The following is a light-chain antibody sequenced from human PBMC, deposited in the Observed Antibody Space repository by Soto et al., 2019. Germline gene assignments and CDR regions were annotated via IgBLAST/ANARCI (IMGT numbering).Light chain of an antibody. CDR1: QDISNY. CDR2: AAS. V-gene: IGKV1-16*01. CDR3: QQFKSYPLT. Sequence: DIRMTHSPSSLSASVGDGVTVTCQASQDISNYLNWYQQKPGKAPKLLIYAASTLQSGVPSRFSGSGSGTDFTLTISSLQPEDFATYYCQQFKSYPLTFGGGTKVDIK. J-gene: IGKJ4*01.